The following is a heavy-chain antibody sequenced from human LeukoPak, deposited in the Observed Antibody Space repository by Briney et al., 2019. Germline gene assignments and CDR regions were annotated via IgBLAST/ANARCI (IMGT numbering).Heavy chain of an antibody. D-gene: IGHD3-9*01. V-gene: IGHV3-23*01. J-gene: IGHJ5*02. Sequence: PGGSLRLSCAASGFTFSNYWMTWVRQAPGKGLEWVSAISGSGGSTYYADSVKGRFTISRDNSKNTLYLQMNSLRAEDTAVYYCAKGDYVLRYFDWLRQYPYDPWGQGTLVTVSS. CDR2: ISGSGGST. CDR1: GFTFSNYW. CDR3: AKGDYVLRYFDWLRQYPYDP.